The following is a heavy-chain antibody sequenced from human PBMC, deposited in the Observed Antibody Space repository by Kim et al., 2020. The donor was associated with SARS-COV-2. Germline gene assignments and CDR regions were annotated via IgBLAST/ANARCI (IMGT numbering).Heavy chain of an antibody. Sequence: SETLSLTCTVSGDSISYYYCSWIRQPPGKGLEWIVYIYYSVSTNYNPSLKSRFTISVDTSKNQFSLELTSVTAADTAVYSCARSEGRSSWHQFDHWGQGTLVTVSS. V-gene: IGHV4-59*01. CDR3: ARSEGRSSWHQFDH. J-gene: IGHJ4*02. CDR1: GDSISYYY. CDR2: IYYSVST. D-gene: IGHD6-13*01.